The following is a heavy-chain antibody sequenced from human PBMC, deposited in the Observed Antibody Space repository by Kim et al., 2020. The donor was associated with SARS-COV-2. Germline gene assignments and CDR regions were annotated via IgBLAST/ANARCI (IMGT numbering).Heavy chain of an antibody. CDR3: AKDRVVVAARRGMGYYYYVMDV. J-gene: IGHJ6*02. CDR2: ISWNSGSI. CDR1: GFTFDDYA. D-gene: IGHD2-15*01. V-gene: IGHV3-9*01. Sequence: GGSLRLSCAASGFTFDDYAMHWVRQAPGKGLEWVSGISWNSGSIGYADSVKGRFTISRDNAKNSLYLQMNSLRAEDTALYYCAKDRVVVAARRGMGYYYYVMDVWGHGTTVTVSS.